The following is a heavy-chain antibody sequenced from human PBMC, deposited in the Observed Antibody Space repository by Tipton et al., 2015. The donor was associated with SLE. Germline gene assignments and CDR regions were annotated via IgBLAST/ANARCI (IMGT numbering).Heavy chain of an antibody. CDR1: GGPISSHY. J-gene: IGHJ6*03. CDR3: AKYEGGSYGGYYYYMDV. V-gene: IGHV4-59*11. CDR2: IYYSGST. Sequence: TLSLTCTVSGGPISSHYWSWIRQPPGKGLEWIGYIYYSGSTNYNPSLKSRVTISVDTSKNQFSLKLSSVTAADTAVYYCAKYEGGSYGGYYYYMDVWGKGTTVTVSS. D-gene: IGHD1-26*01.